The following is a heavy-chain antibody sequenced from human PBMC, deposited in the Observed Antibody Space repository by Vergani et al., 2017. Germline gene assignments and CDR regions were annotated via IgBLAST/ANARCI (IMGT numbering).Heavy chain of an antibody. CDR3: ATSFTYDYDSSGYRPGLDV. CDR1: GFTFTSSA. Sequence: QLVQSGPEVKKPGTSVKVSCKASGFTFTSSAMHWVRQAPGKGLEWMGGFDPEDGETIYAQKFQGRVTMTADTSTDTADMELSSLRSEDTAVYYCATSFTYDYDSSGYRPGLDVWGQGTTVTVSS. J-gene: IGHJ6*02. V-gene: IGHV1-24*01. CDR2: FDPEDGET. D-gene: IGHD3-22*01.